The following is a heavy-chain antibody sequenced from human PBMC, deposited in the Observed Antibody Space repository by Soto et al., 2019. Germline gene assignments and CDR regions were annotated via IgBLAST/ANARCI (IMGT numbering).Heavy chain of an antibody. CDR2: LIPLFGTT. Sequence: QVQLVQSGAEVKKPGSSVKVSCEASGGTFSGHAISWVRQAPGQGPEWMGGLIPLFGTTQHEQTFQDRLTITADKSTSTAYMELTSLRFEDTAIYYCARGPNWGYRFDSWGQGTLVTVSS. D-gene: IGHD7-27*01. CDR3: ARGPNWGYRFDS. CDR1: GGTFSGHA. J-gene: IGHJ4*02. V-gene: IGHV1-69*06.